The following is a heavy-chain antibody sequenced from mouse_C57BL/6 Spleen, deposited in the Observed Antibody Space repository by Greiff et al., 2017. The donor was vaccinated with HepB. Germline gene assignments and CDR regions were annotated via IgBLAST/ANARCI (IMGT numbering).Heavy chain of an antibody. CDR1: GFTFSDYG. V-gene: IGHV5-17*01. J-gene: IGHJ3*01. Sequence: DVKLVESGGGLVKPGGSLKLSCAASGFTFSDYGMHWVRQAPEKGLEWVAYISSGSSNIYYADTVKGRFTISRDNAKNTLFLQMTSLKSEDTAMYYCARREGNYVGWFADWGQGTLVTVSA. CDR2: ISSGSSNI. D-gene: IGHD1-1*01. CDR3: ARREGNYVGWFAD.